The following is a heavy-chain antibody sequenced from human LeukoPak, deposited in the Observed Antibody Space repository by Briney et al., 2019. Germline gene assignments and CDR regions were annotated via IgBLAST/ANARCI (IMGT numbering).Heavy chain of an antibody. Sequence: GGSLRLSCAASGFTFSSNYMSWVRQAPGKGLEGGSVIYSGGSTYYADSVKGRFTISRDNSKNTLYLQMNSLRAEDTAVYYCARVRPRVGAEYYFDYWGQGTLVTVSS. CDR2: IYSGGST. D-gene: IGHD1-26*01. CDR3: ARVRPRVGAEYYFDY. V-gene: IGHV3-53*01. CDR1: GFTFSSNY. J-gene: IGHJ4*02.